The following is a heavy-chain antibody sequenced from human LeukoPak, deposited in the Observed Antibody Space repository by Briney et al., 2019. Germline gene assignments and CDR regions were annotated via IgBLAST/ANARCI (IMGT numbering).Heavy chain of an antibody. CDR3: ARDRELWFGGYGMDV. D-gene: IGHD3-10*01. CDR1: GGSISSYY. CDR2: IYTSGST. J-gene: IGHJ6*02. Sequence: SETLFLTCTVSGGSISSYYWSWIRQPAGKGLEWIGRIYTSGSTNYNPSLKSRVTMSVDTSKNQFSLKLSSVTAADTAVYYCARDRELWFGGYGMDVWGQGTTVTVSS. V-gene: IGHV4-4*07.